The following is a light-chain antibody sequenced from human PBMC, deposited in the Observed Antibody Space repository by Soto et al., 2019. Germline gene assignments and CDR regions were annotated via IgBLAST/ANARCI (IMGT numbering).Light chain of an antibody. CDR3: QQYNNWPWT. J-gene: IGKJ1*01. V-gene: IGKV3-15*01. CDR1: QSVTSN. CDR2: GAS. Sequence: ERVMTQSPATLSVSPGESATLSCRASQSVTSNLAWYQQKPGQAPRLLVYGASTRATGIPARFSGSGSGTEFALTISSLQSEDFAVYYCQQYNNWPWTFGQGTKVDIK.